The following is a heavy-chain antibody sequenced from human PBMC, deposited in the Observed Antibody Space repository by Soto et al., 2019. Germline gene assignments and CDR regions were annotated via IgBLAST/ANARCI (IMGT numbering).Heavy chain of an antibody. CDR3: ARRGSGSDWDYYGMDV. CDR2: IYSGGTT. Sequence: EVQLVESGGGLVQPGGSLRLSCAGSALTASKNYMSWVRQPPGKGLEWVSVIYSGGTTYYADSVKDRFSISRDNTKSTLYLQMDNRRAGDTAVYYCARRGSGSDWDYYGMDVWGQGTTVTVSS. CDR1: ALTASKNY. D-gene: IGHD3-10*01. J-gene: IGHJ6*02. V-gene: IGHV3-66*01.